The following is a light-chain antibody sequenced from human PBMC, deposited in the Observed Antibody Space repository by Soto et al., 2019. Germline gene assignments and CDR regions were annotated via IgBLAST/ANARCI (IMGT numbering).Light chain of an antibody. CDR2: DVI. V-gene: IGLV2-11*01. J-gene: IGLJ1*01. Sequence: QSALIQPRSVSGSPGQSVTISCTGTSSDVGVYKYVSWYRQNPGKAPKLMIYDVITRPSGVPDRFSGSKSGNTASLTISGLQAEDEADYYCCSYAGDYTFVFGSGTKVTVL. CDR1: SSDVGVYKY. CDR3: CSYAGDYTFV.